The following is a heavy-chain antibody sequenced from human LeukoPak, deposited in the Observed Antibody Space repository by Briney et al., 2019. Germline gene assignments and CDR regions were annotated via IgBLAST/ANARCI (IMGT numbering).Heavy chain of an antibody. CDR2: ISGSGGST. J-gene: IGHJ3*02. CDR3: AIRSSGWSFDI. Sequence: GSLRLSCAASGFTFSTFAMSWVRQAPGKGLEWVSAISGSGGSTYYADSVKGRFTISRDNSKNTLYLQMNSLRAEDTAVYYCAIRSSGWSFDIWGQGTMVTVSS. D-gene: IGHD6-19*01. V-gene: IGHV3-23*01. CDR1: GFTFSTFA.